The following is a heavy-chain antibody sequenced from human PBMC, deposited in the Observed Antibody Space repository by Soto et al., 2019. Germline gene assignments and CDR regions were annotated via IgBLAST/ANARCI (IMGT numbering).Heavy chain of an antibody. D-gene: IGHD3-22*01. CDR1: GGTFSTYT. V-gene: IGHV1-69*08. Sequence: QVQLVQSGAEVKKPGSSVKVSCKASGGTFSTYTITWVRQAPGQGLEWMGRIIPIIGIIHYAQKFQGRVTITADKFTGTAYMELTRLRSDDTAVYYCAGDPDSHYNDSHASSYPWGQGTLVTVSS. J-gene: IGHJ5*02. CDR3: AGDPDSHYNDSHASSYP. CDR2: IIPIIGII.